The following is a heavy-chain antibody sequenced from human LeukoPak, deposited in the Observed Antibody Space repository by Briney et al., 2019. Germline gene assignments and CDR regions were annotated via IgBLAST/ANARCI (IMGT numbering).Heavy chain of an antibody. J-gene: IGHJ6*03. Sequence: SETLSLTCAVYGGSFSGYYWSWVRQPPGKGVEWGGEINHSGSTNYNPSLKTRVTISVHTSNTHFSLKLSSVTAADTAVYYCARQKRITIFGVVIDYYYMDVWGKGTTVTVSS. CDR1: GGSFSGYY. CDR2: INHSGST. D-gene: IGHD3-3*01. CDR3: ARQKRITIFGVVIDYYYMDV. V-gene: IGHV4-34*01.